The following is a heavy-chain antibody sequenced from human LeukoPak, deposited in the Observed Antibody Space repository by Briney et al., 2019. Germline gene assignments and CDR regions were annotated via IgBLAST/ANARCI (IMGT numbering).Heavy chain of an antibody. CDR2: ISSSISYI. Sequence: GGSLRLSCAASGFTFSSYSMNWVRQAPGKGLEWVSSISSSISYIYYADSVKGRFTISRDNAKNSLYLQMNSLRAEDTAVYYCARGAAATYDYWGQGTLVTVSS. CDR1: GFTFSSYS. CDR3: ARGAAATYDY. V-gene: IGHV3-21*01. J-gene: IGHJ4*02. D-gene: IGHD6-13*01.